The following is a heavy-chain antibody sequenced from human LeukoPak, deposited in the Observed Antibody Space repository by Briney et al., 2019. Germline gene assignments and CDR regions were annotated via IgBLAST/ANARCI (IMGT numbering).Heavy chain of an antibody. D-gene: IGHD4-17*01. Sequence: SETLSLTCAVTGNSISSGYYWGWIRQPPGKGLEWIGSIYHSGSTYYNPSLKSRVTISVDTSKNRFSLKLRSVTAADTAVYCCARNYPYGDYPFNWYFDLWGRGTLVTVSS. J-gene: IGHJ2*01. CDR1: GNSISSGYY. CDR2: IYHSGST. V-gene: IGHV4-38-2*01. CDR3: ARNYPYGDYPFNWYFDL.